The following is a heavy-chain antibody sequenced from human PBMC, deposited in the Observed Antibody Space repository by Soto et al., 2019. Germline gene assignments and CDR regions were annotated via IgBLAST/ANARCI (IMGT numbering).Heavy chain of an antibody. CDR3: ANDIVVEVTANNY. Sequence: EVQLLESGGGLVQPGGSLRLSCAASGFTFSSYAMSWVRQAPGKGLEWVSTISGSGSNTYYADSVKGRFTISRDNSKNTLYLQMNSLRAEDTAVYYCANDIVVEVTANNYWGQGTRVTVSS. D-gene: IGHD2-15*01. CDR2: ISGSGSNT. V-gene: IGHV3-23*01. J-gene: IGHJ4*02. CDR1: GFTFSSYA.